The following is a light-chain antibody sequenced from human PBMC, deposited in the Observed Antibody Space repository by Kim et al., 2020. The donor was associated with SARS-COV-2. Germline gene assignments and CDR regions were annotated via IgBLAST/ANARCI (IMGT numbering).Light chain of an antibody. Sequence: APGKTARITCGGNNIGSKSVHWYQQKPGQAPVLVIYYDSDRPSGIPERFSGSNSGNTATLTISRVEAGDEADYYCQVWDSSSDHWVFGGGTQMNV. J-gene: IGLJ3*02. CDR1: NIGSKS. V-gene: IGLV3-21*04. CDR2: YDS. CDR3: QVWDSSSDHWV.